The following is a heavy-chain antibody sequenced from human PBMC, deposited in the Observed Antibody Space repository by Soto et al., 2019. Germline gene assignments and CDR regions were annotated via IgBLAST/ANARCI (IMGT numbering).Heavy chain of an antibody. CDR1: GFSFSNYG. V-gene: IGHV3-23*01. Sequence: EVQLLESGGGLVQPGGSLRLSCAASGFSFSNYGMSWVRQAPGKGLEWVSTIRGNGVTTYYADSVNGRFTISRDNSKNXLYLKMNGLRVEDTALYHCAKENTERGSGGSCFGDWGQGALVTVSS. CDR3: AKENTERGSGGSCFGD. J-gene: IGHJ4*02. CDR2: IRGNGVTT. D-gene: IGHD2-15*01.